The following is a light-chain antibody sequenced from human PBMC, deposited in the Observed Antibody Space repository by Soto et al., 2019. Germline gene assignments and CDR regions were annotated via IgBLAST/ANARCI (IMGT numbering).Light chain of an antibody. CDR3: CSCAGGVV. CDR2: EGN. Sequence: QSALTQPASVSGSPGLSITISCTVTSSYVGSYKFVSWYQQHPDKAPKLIVYEGNKRASGVSDRFSGSKSGNTASLTISGLQAEDEADYYCCSCAGGVVFGGGTKVTVL. J-gene: IGLJ2*01. V-gene: IGLV2-23*01. CDR1: SSYVGSYKF.